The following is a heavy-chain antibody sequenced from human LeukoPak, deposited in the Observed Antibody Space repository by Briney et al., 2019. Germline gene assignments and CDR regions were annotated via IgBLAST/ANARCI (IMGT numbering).Heavy chain of an antibody. J-gene: IGHJ4*02. CDR1: GLTFSNSW. D-gene: IGHD3-10*01. Sequence: GGSLRLSCAASGLTFSNSWMSWVRQAPGKGLEWVAIIKQDGGDKYYADSVKGRFTISRDTAKNSLYMQMSSLRAEDTAVYYCARVRLGHYYGSGSYYKVSYYFDYWGQGTLVTVS. CDR2: IKQDGGDK. CDR3: ARVRLGHYYGSGSYYKVSYYFDY. V-gene: IGHV3-7*01.